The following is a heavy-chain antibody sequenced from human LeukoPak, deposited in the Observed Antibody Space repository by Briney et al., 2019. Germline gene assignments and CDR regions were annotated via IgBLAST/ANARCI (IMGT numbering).Heavy chain of an antibody. D-gene: IGHD4-17*01. CDR2: INPNSGGT. V-gene: IGHV1-2*02. CDR3: ARDRIRMTTVTTADY. J-gene: IGHJ4*02. CDR1: GYTFTGYY. Sequence: ASVKVSCKASGYTFTGYYMHWVRPAPGQGLEWMGWINPNSGGTNYAQKFQGRVTMTRDTSISTAYMELSRLRSDDTAVYYCARDRIRMTTVTTADYWGQGTLVTVSS.